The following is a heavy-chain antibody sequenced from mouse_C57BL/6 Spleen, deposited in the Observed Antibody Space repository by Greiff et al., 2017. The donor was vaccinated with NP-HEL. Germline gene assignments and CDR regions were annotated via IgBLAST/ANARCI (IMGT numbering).Heavy chain of an antibody. CDR2: ISYSGST. Sequence: DVQLQESGPGMVKPSQSLSLTCTVTGYSITSGYDWHWIRHFPGNKLEWMGYISYSGSTNYNPSLKSRISITHDTSKNHFFLKLNSVTTEDTATYYCARSGYDYDPWFAYWGQGTLVTVSA. J-gene: IGHJ3*01. V-gene: IGHV3-1*01. D-gene: IGHD2-4*01. CDR3: ARSGYDYDPWFAY. CDR1: GYSITSGYD.